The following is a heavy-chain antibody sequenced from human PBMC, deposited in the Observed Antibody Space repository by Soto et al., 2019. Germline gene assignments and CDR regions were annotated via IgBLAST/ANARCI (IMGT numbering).Heavy chain of an antibody. CDR1: GGTFNNFA. V-gene: IGHV1-69*01. CDR2: IMPVFDTT. CDR3: ATATISPVSATFHHYGMDV. D-gene: IGHD6-25*01. J-gene: IGHJ6*02. Sequence: QVQLVQSGAEVRKPGSSVKVSCQTSGGTFNNFAFTWVRQAPGQGLEWLGGIMPVFDTTNYAASFQGRITITADDLTNTDYMEMKTLRFDDTAVYYCATATISPVSATFHHYGMDVWGQGTTVTVSS.